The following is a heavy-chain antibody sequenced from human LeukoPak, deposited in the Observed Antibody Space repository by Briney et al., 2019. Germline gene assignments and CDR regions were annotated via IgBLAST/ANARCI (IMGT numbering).Heavy chain of an antibody. J-gene: IGHJ6*02. CDR1: GGTFSSHT. Sequence: GASVKVSCKASGGTFSSHTISWVRQAPEQGLEWMGRIIPLFGIVNYAQKFRDRVTITADKSTSTAYMEVSSLRSEDTAVYYCARIPSGDVDTAMVMYYHYGMDVWGQGTTVTVSS. CDR3: ARIPSGDVDTAMVMYYHYGMDV. D-gene: IGHD5-18*01. CDR2: IIPLFGIV. V-gene: IGHV1-69*02.